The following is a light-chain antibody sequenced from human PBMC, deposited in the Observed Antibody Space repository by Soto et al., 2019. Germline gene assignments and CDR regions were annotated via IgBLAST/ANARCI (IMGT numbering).Light chain of an antibody. V-gene: IGLV2-18*02. CDR1: SGDVGSYNR. Sequence: QSVLTQPPSVSGSPGQSVAISCTGTSGDVGSYNRVSWYQQSPGTAPKLMIYDVSNRPSGVPDRFSGSKSGNTASLTISGLQAEDESDYYCSSYTTSSTYVFGTGTKVTVL. J-gene: IGLJ1*01. CDR3: SSYTTSSTYV. CDR2: DVS.